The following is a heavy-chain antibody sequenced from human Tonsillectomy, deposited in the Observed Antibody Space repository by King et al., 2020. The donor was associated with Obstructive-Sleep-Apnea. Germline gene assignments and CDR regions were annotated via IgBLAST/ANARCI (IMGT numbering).Heavy chain of an antibody. CDR3: ARARRRDTFGGVRYAFDI. Sequence: VQLQESGPGLVKPSQTLSLTCTVSGGSISSGGYYWRWIRQHPGKGLEWIGYIYYSGSTYYNPSLKSRVTISVDTSKNQFSLKLSSVTAADTAVYYCARARRRDTFGGVRYAFDIWGQGTMVTVSS. CDR1: GGSISSGGYY. J-gene: IGHJ3*02. CDR2: IYYSGST. V-gene: IGHV4-31*03. D-gene: IGHD3-16*01.